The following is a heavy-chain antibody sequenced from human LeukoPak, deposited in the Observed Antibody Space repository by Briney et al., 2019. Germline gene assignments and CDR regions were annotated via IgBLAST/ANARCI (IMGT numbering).Heavy chain of an antibody. J-gene: IGHJ4*02. CDR2: IGGSGGST. V-gene: IGHV3-23*01. D-gene: IGHD2-8*02. CDR1: RFTFSSYT. CDR3: ASQGGVGGY. Sequence: GGSLRLSCAASRFTFSSYTMSWVRQVPGKGLEWVSAIGGSGGSTYYADSVKGRFTISRDNSKNTLSLQMNSLRAEDTALYYCASQGGVGGYWGQGTLVTVSS.